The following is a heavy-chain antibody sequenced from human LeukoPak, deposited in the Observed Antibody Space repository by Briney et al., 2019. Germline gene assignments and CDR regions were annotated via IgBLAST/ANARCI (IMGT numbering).Heavy chain of an antibody. D-gene: IGHD6-19*01. CDR3: ARTRRTYSSGWYGYNFDS. J-gene: IGHJ4*02. Sequence: SETLSLTCTVSGGSISSYYWSWIRQPPGKGLEWIGYIYYSGSTNYNPPLKSRVTISVDTSKNQFSLKLSSVTAADTAMYYCARTRRTYSSGWYGYNFDSWGQGTWSPSPQ. V-gene: IGHV4-59*08. CDR2: IYYSGST. CDR1: GGSISSYY.